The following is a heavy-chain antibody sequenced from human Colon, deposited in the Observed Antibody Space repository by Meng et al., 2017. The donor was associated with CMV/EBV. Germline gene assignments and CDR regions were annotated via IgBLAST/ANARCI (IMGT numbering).Heavy chain of an antibody. V-gene: IGHV3-21*01. CDR1: GFTFSSYS. D-gene: IGHD1-1*01. Sequence: GGSLRLSCAASGFTFSSYSMNWVRQAPGKGLEWVLSISSSSSYIYYADSVKGRFTISRDNAKNSLYLQMNSLRAEDTAVYYCARGGYNWNDYFDYWGQGTLVTVPQ. CDR3: ARGGYNWNDYFDY. CDR2: ISSSSSYI. J-gene: IGHJ4*02.